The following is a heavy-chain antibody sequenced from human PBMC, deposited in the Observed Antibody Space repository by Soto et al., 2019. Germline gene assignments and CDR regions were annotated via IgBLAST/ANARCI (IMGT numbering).Heavy chain of an antibody. D-gene: IGHD5-12*01. CDR3: SIDRNPPSEYSGYEGDAFDI. J-gene: IGHJ3*02. CDR2: ISWNSGSI. Sequence: GGSLRLSCAASGFTFDDYAMHWVRQAPGKGLEWVSGISWNSGSIGYADSVKGRFTISRDNAKNSLYLQMNSLRAEDTALYYCSIDRNPPSEYSGYEGDAFDIWGQGTMVTVSS. V-gene: IGHV3-9*01. CDR1: GFTFDDYA.